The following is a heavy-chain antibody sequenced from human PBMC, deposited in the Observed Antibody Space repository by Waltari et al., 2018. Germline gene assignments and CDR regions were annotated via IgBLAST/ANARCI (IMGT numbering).Heavy chain of an antibody. CDR3: ATPVYCSSTSCYSYWYFDL. Sequence: QVQLVQSGAEVKKPGASVKVSCKVSGYTLTELSMHWVRQAPGKGLEWMGGFDPEDSETIYAQKFQGRVTMTEDTSTDTAYMELSSLRSEDTAVYYCATPVYCSSTSCYSYWYFDLWGRGTLVIVSS. D-gene: IGHD2-2*02. V-gene: IGHV1-24*01. J-gene: IGHJ2*01. CDR2: FDPEDSET. CDR1: GYTLTELS.